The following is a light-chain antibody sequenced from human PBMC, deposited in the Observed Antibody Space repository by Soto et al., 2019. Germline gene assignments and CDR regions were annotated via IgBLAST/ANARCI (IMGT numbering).Light chain of an antibody. CDR1: QNVDKF. V-gene: IGKV3-11*01. CDR3: QPRKNWPPFT. Sequence: EIELTQSPATLSLSPGETATLSCRASQNVDKFLAWYQQRPGQPPRLLIFDSSNRATGVPVRFSGSGSGTVFTLTIGSLEPEDSAVYHRQPRKNWPPFTFGQGTRLKMK. CDR2: DSS. J-gene: IGKJ5*01.